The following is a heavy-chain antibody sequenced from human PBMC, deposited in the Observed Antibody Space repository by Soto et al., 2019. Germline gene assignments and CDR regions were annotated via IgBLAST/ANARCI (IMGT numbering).Heavy chain of an antibody. CDR2: FDPEDGET. D-gene: IGHD3-3*01. CDR1: GYTLTELS. CDR3: AKDLDGCFWSGYPCLDP. Sequence: ASVKVSCKVSGYTLTELSMHWVRQAPGKGLEWMGGFDPEDGETIYAQKFQGRVTMTEDTSTDTAYMELSSLRSEDTAVYYCAKDLDGCFWSGYPCLDPWGQGTLVTVSS. J-gene: IGHJ5*02. V-gene: IGHV1-24*01.